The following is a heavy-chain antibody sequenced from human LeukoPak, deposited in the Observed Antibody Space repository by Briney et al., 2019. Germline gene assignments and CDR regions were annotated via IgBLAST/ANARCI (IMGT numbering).Heavy chain of an antibody. CDR2: IRSKAYGGTT. CDR3: TRFALDTAMVSHY. Sequence: PGGSLRLSCAASGFTFSNYAISWVRQAPGKGLEWVGFIRSKAYGGTTEYAASVKGRFTISRDDSKSIAYLQMNSLKTEDTAVYYCTRFALDTAMVSHYWGQGTLVTVSS. J-gene: IGHJ4*02. V-gene: IGHV3-49*04. D-gene: IGHD5-18*01. CDR1: GFTFSNYA.